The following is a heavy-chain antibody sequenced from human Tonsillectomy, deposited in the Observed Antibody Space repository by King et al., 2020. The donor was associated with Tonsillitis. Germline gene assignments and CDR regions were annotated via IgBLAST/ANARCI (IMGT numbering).Heavy chain of an antibody. V-gene: IGHV3-23*04. Sequence: VQLVESGGGLVQPGGSLRLSCAASRFTFSSDAMSWVRQAPGKGLEWVAAISTGGGSTYSAESVKGRFTISRDNSKNTLYLQMNSLRAEDTAIYYCERGYCSSTSCPPYFDYWGQGTLVTVSS. CDR2: ISTGGGST. J-gene: IGHJ4*02. CDR1: RFTFSSDA. CDR3: ERGYCSSTSCPPYFDY. D-gene: IGHD2-2*01.